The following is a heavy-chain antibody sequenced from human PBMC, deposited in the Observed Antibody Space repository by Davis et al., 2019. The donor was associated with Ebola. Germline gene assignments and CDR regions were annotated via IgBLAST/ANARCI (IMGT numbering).Heavy chain of an antibody. D-gene: IGHD2-15*01. CDR2: IHHSGST. V-gene: IGHV4-30-2*01. CDR3: ARSGGSLFYY. Sequence: SETLSLTCAVSGGSVSTAGYSWSWIRQPPGKGLELIGFIHHSGSTYYNPSLKSRVTISVDRPKNHISLKLTSVTAADTAVSYCARSGGSLFYYWGQGTLVTVSS. CDR1: GGSVSTAGYS. J-gene: IGHJ4*02.